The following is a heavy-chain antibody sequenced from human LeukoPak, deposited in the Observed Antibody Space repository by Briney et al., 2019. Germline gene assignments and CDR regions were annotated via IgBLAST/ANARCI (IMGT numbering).Heavy chain of an antibody. CDR1: GYTFTGYY. CDR3: AATPNYDFWSGYLSGMDV. Sequence: ASVKVSCKASGYTFTGYYMQWVRQARGQRLEWIGWIVVGSGNTNYAQKFQERVTITRDMSTSTAYMELSSLRSEDTAVYYCAATPNYDFWSGYLSGMDVWGQGTTVTVSS. V-gene: IGHV1-58*02. D-gene: IGHD3-3*01. CDR2: IVVGSGNT. J-gene: IGHJ6*02.